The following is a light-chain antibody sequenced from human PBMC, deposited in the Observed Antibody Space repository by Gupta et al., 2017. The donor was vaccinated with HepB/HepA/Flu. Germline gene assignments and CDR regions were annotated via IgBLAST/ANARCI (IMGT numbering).Light chain of an antibody. CDR1: QSVLYSSNNKNY. J-gene: IGKJ1*01. CDR2: WAS. V-gene: IGKV4-1*01. Sequence: DIVMTQSPDSLAVSLGERATINCKSSQSVLYSSNNKNYLTWYQQRPGQPPKLLIYWASTRESGVPDRFSGSGSGTDFTLTISSLQAEDVAVYYCQQYCSTPRTFGHGTKVEIK. CDR3: QQYCSTPRT.